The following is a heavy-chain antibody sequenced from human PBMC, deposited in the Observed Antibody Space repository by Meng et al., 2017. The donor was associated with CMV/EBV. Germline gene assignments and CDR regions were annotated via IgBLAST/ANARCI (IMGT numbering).Heavy chain of an antibody. Sequence: VQVVQSGEEVKKPGASVKVSSKASGYSFIGHYIHWVRQAPGQGLEWMGRINPNSAGTNYVEKFQGRVTMTRDTSNNIVYMELTRLTSDDTAVYYCTRSWIDSFTPDFDYWGQGTLVTVSS. V-gene: IGHV1-2*06. CDR3: TRSWIDSFTPDFDY. J-gene: IGHJ4*02. CDR1: GYSFIGHY. D-gene: IGHD2-2*03. CDR2: INPNSAGT.